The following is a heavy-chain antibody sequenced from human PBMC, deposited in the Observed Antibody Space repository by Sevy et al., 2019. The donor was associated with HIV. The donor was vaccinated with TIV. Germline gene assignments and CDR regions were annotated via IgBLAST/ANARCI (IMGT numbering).Heavy chain of an antibody. V-gene: IGHV4-59*01. CDR2: IYYSGTT. D-gene: IGHD3-16*01. J-gene: IGHJ6*02. CDR3: ARRAAGEPYYYGMDV. Sequence: SETLSHMCSVHGGTINSYFWNWIRQPPGKGLEWIGNIYYSGTTKYNPSLKSRVTMSVDTSKNQFSLRLTSVTAADTAVYYCARRAAGEPYYYGMDVWGQGTTVTVSS. CDR1: GGTINSYF.